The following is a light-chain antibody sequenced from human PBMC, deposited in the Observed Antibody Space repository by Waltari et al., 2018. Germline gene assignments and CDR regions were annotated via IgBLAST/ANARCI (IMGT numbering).Light chain of an antibody. CDR1: SSDVGAYNY. V-gene: IGLV2-14*01. Sequence: QSALTQPASVSGSPGQSITISCTGTSSDVGAYNYVSWYQHHPGKAPKVMIYEVSNRPSWVSNRFSVSKSANTASLTISGLQAEDEADYCCSSYTTSSTLGVFGGGTKLTVL. CDR3: SSYTTSSTLGV. CDR2: EVS. J-gene: IGLJ3*02.